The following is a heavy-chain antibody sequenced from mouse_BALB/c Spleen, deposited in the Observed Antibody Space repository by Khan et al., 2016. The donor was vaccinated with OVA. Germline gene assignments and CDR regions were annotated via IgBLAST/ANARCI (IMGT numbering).Heavy chain of an antibody. CDR1: GYTFTDYV. Sequence: QIQLVQSGPELKKPGESVKLSCKASGYTFTDYVMNWVKQSPGEGLKWMGWMNTYTGDPTYTDDFKGRFAFSLDTSASTAYLQLSSLTDEDTATYLCVSVRGGYWGQGTTLTVSA. V-gene: IGHV9-3-1*01. CDR3: VSVRGGY. J-gene: IGHJ2*01. CDR2: MNTYTGDP.